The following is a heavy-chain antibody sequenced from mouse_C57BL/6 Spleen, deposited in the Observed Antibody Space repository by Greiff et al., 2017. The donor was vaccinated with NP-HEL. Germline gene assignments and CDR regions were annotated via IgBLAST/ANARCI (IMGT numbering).Heavy chain of an antibody. V-gene: IGHV5-17*01. CDR3: AKTIYDGYAMDY. CDR2: ISSGSSTI. J-gene: IGHJ4*01. Sequence: EVKLVESGGGLVKPGGSLKLSCAASGFTFSDYGMHWVRQAPEKGLEWVAYISSGSSTIYYADTVKGRFTISRDNAKNTLFLQMTSLRSEDTAMYYCAKTIYDGYAMDYWGQGTSVTVSS. CDR1: GFTFSDYG. D-gene: IGHD2-3*01.